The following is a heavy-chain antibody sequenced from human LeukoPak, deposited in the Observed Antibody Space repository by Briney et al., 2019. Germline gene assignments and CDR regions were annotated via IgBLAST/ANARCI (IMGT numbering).Heavy chain of an antibody. V-gene: IGHV3-49*04. CDR1: GFSVGDYA. Sequence: GGSLRLSCTASGFSVGDYAMSWVRQAPGKGLEWVGFIRSKTYGGTADYAASVEGRFTISRDNAKNSLYLQMNSLRAEDTAVYYCVRDRTMVVAANYYYYGMDVWGQGTTVTVSS. J-gene: IGHJ6*02. CDR2: IRSKTYGGTA. CDR3: VRDRTMVVAANYYYYGMDV. D-gene: IGHD2-15*01.